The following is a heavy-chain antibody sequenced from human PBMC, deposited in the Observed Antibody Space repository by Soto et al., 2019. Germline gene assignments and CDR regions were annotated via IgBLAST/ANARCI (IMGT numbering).Heavy chain of an antibody. CDR2: IIPIFGTA. Sequence: SVKVSCKASGGTFSSYAISWVRQAPGQGLEWMGGIIPIFGTANYAQKFQGRVTITADESTSTAYMELSSLRSEDTAVYYCASGQQLDNYYYYYGMDVWGQGTTVTVSS. CDR1: GGTFSSYA. D-gene: IGHD6-13*01. V-gene: IGHV1-69*13. CDR3: ASGQQLDNYYYYYGMDV. J-gene: IGHJ6*02.